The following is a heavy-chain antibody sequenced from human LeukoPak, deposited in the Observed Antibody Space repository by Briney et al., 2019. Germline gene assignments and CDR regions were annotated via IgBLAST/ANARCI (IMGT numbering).Heavy chain of an antibody. D-gene: IGHD1-26*01. J-gene: IGHJ4*02. Sequence: KPSETLSLTCAVYGGSFSGYYWSWIRQPPGKGLEWIGEINHSGSTNYNPSLKSRVTISVDTSKNQFSMKLSSVTAADTAVYYCASKVGTLYFYYWGQGTLVTVSS. CDR1: GGSFSGYY. CDR3: ASKVGTLYFYY. CDR2: INHSGST. V-gene: IGHV4-34*01.